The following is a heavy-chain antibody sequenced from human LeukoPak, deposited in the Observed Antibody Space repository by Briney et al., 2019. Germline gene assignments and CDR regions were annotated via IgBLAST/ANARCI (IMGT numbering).Heavy chain of an antibody. Sequence: ETLSLTCTVSGGSISSYYWSWIRQPPGKGLEWIGYIYYSGSTNYNPSLKSRVTISVDTSKNQFSLKLSSVTAADTAVYYCAKRGYSSSWYDDWFDPWGQGTLVTVSS. D-gene: IGHD6-13*01. CDR1: GGSISSYY. CDR3: AKRGYSSSWYDDWFDP. J-gene: IGHJ5*02. CDR2: IYYSGST. V-gene: IGHV4-59*01.